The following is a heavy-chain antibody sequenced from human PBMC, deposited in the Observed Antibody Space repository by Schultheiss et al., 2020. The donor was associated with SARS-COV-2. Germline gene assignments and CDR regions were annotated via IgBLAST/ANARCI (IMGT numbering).Heavy chain of an antibody. CDR1: GGSISSGGYY. J-gene: IGHJ5*02. D-gene: IGHD3-3*01. V-gene: IGHV4-31*03. Sequence: SQTLSLTCTVSGGSISSGGYYWSWIHQHPGKGLEWIGYIYYSGSTYYNPSLKSRVTISVDTSKNQFSLKLSSVTAADTAVYYCARGVITIFGVRWFDPWGQGTLVTVSS. CDR2: IYYSGST. CDR3: ARGVITIFGVRWFDP.